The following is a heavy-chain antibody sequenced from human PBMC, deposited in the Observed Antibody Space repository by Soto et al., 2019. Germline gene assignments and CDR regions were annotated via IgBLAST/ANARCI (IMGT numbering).Heavy chain of an antibody. CDR3: ARGDSSGWYRWAFDI. V-gene: IGHV1-8*01. CDR1: GYTFTSYD. CDR2: MNPNSGNT. Sequence: ASVKVSCKASGYTFTSYDINWVRQATGQGLERMGWMNPNSGNTGYAQKFQGRVTMTRNTSISTAYIELSSLRSEDTAVYYCARGDSSGWYRWAFDIWGQGTMVTVSS. D-gene: IGHD6-19*01. J-gene: IGHJ3*02.